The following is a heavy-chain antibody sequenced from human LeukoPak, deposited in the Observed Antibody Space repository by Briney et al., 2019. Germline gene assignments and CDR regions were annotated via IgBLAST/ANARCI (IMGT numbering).Heavy chain of an antibody. CDR1: GYSLSSGYY. CDR2: IYHSGST. V-gene: IGHV4-38-2*02. J-gene: IGHJ4*02. CDR3: ASCTIFGVVIQN. D-gene: IGHD3-3*01. Sequence: SETLSLTSTVSGYSLSSGYYWGWIRQPPGKGLEGIGSIYHSGSTYYNPSLKSRVTISVDTSKNQFSLKLSSVTAADTAVYYCASCTIFGVVIQNWGQGTLVTVSS.